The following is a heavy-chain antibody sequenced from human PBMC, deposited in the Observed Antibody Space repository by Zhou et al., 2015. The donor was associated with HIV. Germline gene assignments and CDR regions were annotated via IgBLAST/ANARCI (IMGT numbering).Heavy chain of an antibody. V-gene: IGHV1-69*02. CDR3: ARVRLTTVTTFYYYYGMDV. D-gene: IGHD4-17*01. CDR1: GGTFSSYT. CDR2: IIPILGIA. Sequence: QVQLVQSGAEVKKPGSSVKVSCKASGGTFSSYTISWVRQAPGQGLEWMGRIIPILGIANYAQKFQGRVTITADKSTSTAYMELSSLRSEDTAVYYCARVRLTTVTTFYYYYGMDVWGQGP. J-gene: IGHJ6*02.